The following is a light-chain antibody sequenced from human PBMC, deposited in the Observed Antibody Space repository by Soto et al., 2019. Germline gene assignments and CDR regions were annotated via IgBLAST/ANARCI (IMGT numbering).Light chain of an antibody. CDR2: SAS. J-gene: IGKJ4*01. Sequence: DIQMTQSPYSLSASVGDSVTITCRASQNIRTYLNWYQQKPGRAPKLLIHSASALPSGVPSRFSGSGSGTEFTLTISSLQPEDFAVYYCLRDHDVPLAFGGGTKVELK. CDR3: LRDHDVPLA. V-gene: IGKV1-39*01. CDR1: QNIRTY.